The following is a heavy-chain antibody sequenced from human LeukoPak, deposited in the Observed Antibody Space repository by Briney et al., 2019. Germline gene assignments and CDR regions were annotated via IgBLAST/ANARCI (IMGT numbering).Heavy chain of an antibody. CDR1: GFTFSDYA. V-gene: IGHV3-30-3*01. J-gene: IGHJ6*02. CDR2: ISKDGSDK. Sequence: GGSLRLSCAAPGFTFSDYAMHWVRQAPGKGLEWVAVISKDGSDKYYPGSVRGRFTISRDNSKNTIYLQMDSLRAEDTAIYYCARDMFLDSVYYYGMDVWGQGTTVTVSS. CDR3: ARDMFLDSVYYYGMDV. D-gene: IGHD3-3*01.